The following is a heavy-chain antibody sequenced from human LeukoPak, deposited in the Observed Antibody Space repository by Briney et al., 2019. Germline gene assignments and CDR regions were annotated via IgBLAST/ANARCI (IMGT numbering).Heavy chain of an antibody. CDR1: GDSIGSSTYY. CDR3: ARHGRYDFWSGYYTYFDY. Sequence: SETLSLTCTVSGDSIGSSTYYAGWIRQPPGKGLEWTGSIYYSGSTYYNPSLKSRVTISVDTSKNQFSLKLSSVTAADTAVYYCARHGRYDFWSGYYTYFDYWGQGTLVTVSS. D-gene: IGHD3-3*01. V-gene: IGHV4-39*01. CDR2: IYYSGST. J-gene: IGHJ4*02.